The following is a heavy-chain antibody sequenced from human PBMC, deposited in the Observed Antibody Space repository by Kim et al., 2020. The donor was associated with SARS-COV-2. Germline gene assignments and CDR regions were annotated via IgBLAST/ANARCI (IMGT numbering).Heavy chain of an antibody. D-gene: IGHD6-19*01. CDR3: ARVYAAVAGF. Sequence: GGSLRLSCAASGFIFNDYSMSWIRQAPGKGLEWISYISISGDAIYYADSVKGRFTISRDNAKKSLYLQMNSLRGEDTAVYHCARVYAAVAGFWGQGILVTVSS. CDR2: ISISGDAI. V-gene: IGHV3-11*01. CDR1: GFIFNDYS. J-gene: IGHJ4*02.